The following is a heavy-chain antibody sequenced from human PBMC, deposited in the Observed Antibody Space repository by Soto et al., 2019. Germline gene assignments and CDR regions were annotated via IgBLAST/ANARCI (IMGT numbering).Heavy chain of an antibody. CDR1: GYTVTNYY. D-gene: IGHD3-3*02. J-gene: IGHJ6*02. CDR3: AREAGVAIFGVVSYYGMDV. Sequence: QVQLVQSGAEVKKPGASVKVSCRASGYTVTNYYIHWVRQAPGQGLEWMGIINPSGRTTYAQKFQGRVTLTRDTSTSTVYMELSRLRSEDAAVYYCAREAGVAIFGVVSYYGMDVWGQGTTVTVSS. V-gene: IGHV1-46*01. CDR2: INPSGRT.